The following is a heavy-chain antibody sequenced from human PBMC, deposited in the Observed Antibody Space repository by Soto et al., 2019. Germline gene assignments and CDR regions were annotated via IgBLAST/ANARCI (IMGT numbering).Heavy chain of an antibody. D-gene: IGHD3-10*01. V-gene: IGHV3-23*01. CDR1: GFSFSSYA. Sequence: VGSRRLSCAPAGFSFSSYAMRWVRQAPGKGLEWVSTISGSDGRTYYTDSVKGRFSIPRDNSKNTAYLQMNSLRGEDTAVYYCAKGVAPYRPMALFDYWGRGTLVTVSS. CDR3: AKGVAPYRPMALFDY. CDR2: ISGSDGRT. J-gene: IGHJ4*02.